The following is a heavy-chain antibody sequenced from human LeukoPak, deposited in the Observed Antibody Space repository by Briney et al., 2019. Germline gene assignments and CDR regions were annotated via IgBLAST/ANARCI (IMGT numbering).Heavy chain of an antibody. Sequence: GGSLRLSCAASGFTFDDYGMSWVRQAPGKGLEWVANIKTDGSQIYYVDSVKGRFTISRDNAKNSLYLQMNSLRAEDTAVYYCARDLNWETYWGQGTLVTVSS. CDR3: ARDLNWETY. CDR2: IKTDGSQI. V-gene: IGHV3-7*01. J-gene: IGHJ4*02. D-gene: IGHD7-27*01. CDR1: GFTFDDYG.